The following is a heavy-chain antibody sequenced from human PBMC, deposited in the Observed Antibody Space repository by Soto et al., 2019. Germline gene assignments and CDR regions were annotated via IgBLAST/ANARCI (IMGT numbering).Heavy chain of an antibody. D-gene: IGHD3-16*02. CDR2: IIPIFGTA. Sequence: SVKVSCKASGGTYSSYAISWVRQAPGQGLEWMGGIIPIFGTANYAQKFQGRVTITADKSTSTAYMELSSLRSEDTAVYYCARVDRYGDYFDYWGQGTLVTVSS. CDR3: ARVDRYGDYFDY. J-gene: IGHJ4*02. CDR1: GGTYSSYA. V-gene: IGHV1-69*06.